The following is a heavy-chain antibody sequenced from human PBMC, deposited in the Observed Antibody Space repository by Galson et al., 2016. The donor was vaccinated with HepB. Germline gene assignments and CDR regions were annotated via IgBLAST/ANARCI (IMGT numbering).Heavy chain of an antibody. CDR1: GFSVSSDY. CDR3: AREAIAAAGTHDAFDI. J-gene: IGHJ3*02. Sequence: SLRLSCAASGFSVSSDYIIWVRQAPGKGLEWVSAIYSGGSTYYADAVKGHFTVSRDNPKNTVYLQMNSLRAEDTAVYYCAREAIAAAGTHDAFDIWGQGTTVTVCS. V-gene: IGHV3-53*01. D-gene: IGHD6-13*01. CDR2: IYSGGST.